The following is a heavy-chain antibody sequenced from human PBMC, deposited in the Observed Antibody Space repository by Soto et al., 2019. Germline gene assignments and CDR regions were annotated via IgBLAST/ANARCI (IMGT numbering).Heavy chain of an antibody. V-gene: IGHV3-11*01. Sequence: GGSLRLSCAGSGFTFSDYYITWIRQAPGKGLEWVSYINTLSSAIYYADSVKGRFTISRDNAKNSLYLQMNSLRAEDTAVYYCARRLQWQLRPLDSWGRGTLVTVSS. CDR1: GFTFSDYY. CDR2: INTLSSAI. J-gene: IGHJ4*02. CDR3: ARRLQWQLRPLDS. D-gene: IGHD6-19*01.